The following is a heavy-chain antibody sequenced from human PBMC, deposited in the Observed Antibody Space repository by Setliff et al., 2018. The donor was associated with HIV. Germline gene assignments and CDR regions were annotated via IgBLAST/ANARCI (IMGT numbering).Heavy chain of an antibody. CDR1: GGSFSGFY. D-gene: IGHD4-17*01. CDR3: ARRGDYGGMGY. V-gene: IGHV4-34*01. Sequence: PSETLSLTCAVYGGSFSGFYWSWIRQPPGKGLEWIGEINHSGSTNYNPSLRSRVTISVDTSKNQFSLKLISLTAADTAVYYCARRGDYGGMGYWGLGTLVTVSS. J-gene: IGHJ4*02. CDR2: INHSGST.